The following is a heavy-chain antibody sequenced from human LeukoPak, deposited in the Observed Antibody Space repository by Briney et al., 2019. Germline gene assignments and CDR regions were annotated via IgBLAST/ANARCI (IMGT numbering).Heavy chain of an antibody. Sequence: GGSLRLSCVASGFTLSIYAMSWVRHAPGKGLEWVSDISGRGDSTYYADSVKGRFTISRDNSRKTLYLHMDSLRAEDTAVYYCARDIVVVVAAHFDYWGQGTLVTVSS. CDR2: ISGRGDST. D-gene: IGHD2-15*01. J-gene: IGHJ4*02. CDR1: GFTLSIYA. CDR3: ARDIVVVVAAHFDY. V-gene: IGHV3-23*01.